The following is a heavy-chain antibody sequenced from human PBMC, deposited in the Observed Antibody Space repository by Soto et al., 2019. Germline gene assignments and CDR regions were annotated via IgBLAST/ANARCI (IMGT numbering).Heavy chain of an antibody. J-gene: IGHJ1*01. CDR2: INHSGTT. V-gene: IGHV4-34*01. D-gene: IGHD3-3*01. CDR1: GGSFSGYS. Sequence: SETLSLTCAVYGGSFSGYSWTWLRQPPGKGLEWIGEINHSGTTDYNPALKSRVTMSVDTSKNQFSLRVTSVTAADTAVYYCARGGYYDFWSGYPGAEYFQHWGQGNLVTVS. CDR3: ARGGYYDFWSGYPGAEYFQH.